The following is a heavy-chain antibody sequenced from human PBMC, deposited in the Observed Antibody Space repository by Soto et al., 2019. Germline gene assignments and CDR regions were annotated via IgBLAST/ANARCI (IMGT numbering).Heavy chain of an antibody. CDR3: AKEGRGLQDAFDI. V-gene: IGHV3-30-3*01. D-gene: IGHD5-18*01. CDR1: GFTFSSYA. Sequence: GGSLRLSCAASGFTFSSYAMHWVRQAPGKGLEWVAVISYDGSNKYYADSVKGRFTISRDNSKNTLYLQMNSLRAEDTAVYYCAKEGRGLQDAFDIWGQGTMVTVSS. J-gene: IGHJ3*02. CDR2: ISYDGSNK.